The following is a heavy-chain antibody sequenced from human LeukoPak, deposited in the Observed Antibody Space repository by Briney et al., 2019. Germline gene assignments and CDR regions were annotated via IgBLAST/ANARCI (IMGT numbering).Heavy chain of an antibody. Sequence: GESLKISCKGSGYSFTSYWIGWVRQMPGKGLEWMGIIYPGDSDTRYSPSFQGQVTISADKSISTGYLHWSSLKASDTAMYYCARRYCSGGDCYYFDYWGQGTLVSVCS. J-gene: IGHJ4*02. CDR2: IYPGDSDT. D-gene: IGHD2-15*01. CDR3: ARRYCSGGDCYYFDY. CDR1: GYSFTSYW. V-gene: IGHV5-51*01.